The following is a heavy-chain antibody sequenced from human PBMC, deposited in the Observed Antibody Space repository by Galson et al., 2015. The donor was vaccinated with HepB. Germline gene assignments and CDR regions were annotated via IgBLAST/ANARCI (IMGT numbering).Heavy chain of an antibody. J-gene: IGHJ6*02. Sequence: SVKVSCKASGYDFNKYGLSWVRQVPRQGLEWMGWVSGYDGSTNYAPKFQGRVTMTTQTSTGTTFMDMRSLRSGDTAVYFCARDSRLELQLNNYYSYGMDVWGQGTAVVVS. V-gene: IGHV1-18*01. CDR1: GYDFNKYG. CDR3: ARDSRLELQLNNYYSYGMDV. CDR2: VSGYDGST. D-gene: IGHD1-7*01.